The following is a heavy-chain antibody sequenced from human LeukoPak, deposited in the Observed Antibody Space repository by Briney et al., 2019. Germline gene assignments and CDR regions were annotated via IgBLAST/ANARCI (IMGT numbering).Heavy chain of an antibody. V-gene: IGHV3-48*02. CDR2: ISSSSSTI. J-gene: IGHJ3*02. Sequence: GGSLRLSCAASGFTFSSAWMTWVRQAPGKGLEWVSYISSSSSTIYYTDSVKGRFTISRDNAKNSLYLQMNSLRDEDTAVYYCARHWGVYYDFWSGYYTGIDAFDIWGQGTMVTVSS. CDR1: GFTFSSAW. CDR3: ARHWGVYYDFWSGYYTGIDAFDI. D-gene: IGHD3-3*01.